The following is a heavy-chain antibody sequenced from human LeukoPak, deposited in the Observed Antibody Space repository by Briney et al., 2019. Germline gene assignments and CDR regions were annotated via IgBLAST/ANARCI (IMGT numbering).Heavy chain of an antibody. V-gene: IGHV3-48*01. Sequence: GGSLRLSCAASGFTFSSYSMNWVRQAPGRGLEWVSYISSSSSTIYYADSVKGRFTISRDNAKNSLYLQMNSLRAEDTAVYYCARDAPNYYGSGSRFAPWGQGTLVTVSS. D-gene: IGHD3-10*01. CDR1: GFTFSSYS. CDR3: ARDAPNYYGSGSRFAP. CDR2: ISSSSSTI. J-gene: IGHJ5*02.